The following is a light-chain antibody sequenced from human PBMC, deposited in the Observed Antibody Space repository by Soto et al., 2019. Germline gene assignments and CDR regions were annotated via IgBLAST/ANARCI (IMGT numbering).Light chain of an antibody. J-gene: IGKJ4*01. CDR3: QQYGSSPSP. CDR2: GES. V-gene: IGKV3-20*01. Sequence: EIVLTQSPGTLSLSPGERATLSCRASQSVSSSYLAWYQQKPGQAPRLFIYGESSRATGIPDRFSGSGSGTDFTLTISRLEPEDFAVYYCQQYGSSPSPFGGGTKVEIK. CDR1: QSVSSSY.